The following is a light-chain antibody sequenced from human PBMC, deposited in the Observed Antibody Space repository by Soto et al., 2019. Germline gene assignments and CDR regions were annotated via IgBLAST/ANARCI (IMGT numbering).Light chain of an antibody. CDR2: EVT. CDR1: SRDIGFFNY. CDR3: SSYTTRSTYV. Sequence: QSALTQPASVSGSPGQSITISCTGTSRDIGFFNYVSWYQQFLGNAPKLIIFEVTNRPSGVSNRFSASKSGNTASLTISGLQAEDGADYYCSSYTTRSTYVFGTGTKLTVL. J-gene: IGLJ1*01. V-gene: IGLV2-14*01.